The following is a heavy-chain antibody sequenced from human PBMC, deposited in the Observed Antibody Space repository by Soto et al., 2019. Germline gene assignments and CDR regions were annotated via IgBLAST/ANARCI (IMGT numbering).Heavy chain of an antibody. D-gene: IGHD6-19*01. CDR3: ARDRGRDSAWGWGMDV. V-gene: IGHV1-46*01. J-gene: IGHJ6*02. CDR2: ISPKGGSA. CDR1: GYTFTSHY. Sequence: QVRLVQSGAEVRKPGASVRVSCKASGYTFTSHYVHWVRQAPGQGLEWMGIISPKGGSASYAQKFQGRVTLTRDTSTSTVYMEMSSLRFEDTAMYYCARDRGRDSAWGWGMDVWGQGTTVTVSS.